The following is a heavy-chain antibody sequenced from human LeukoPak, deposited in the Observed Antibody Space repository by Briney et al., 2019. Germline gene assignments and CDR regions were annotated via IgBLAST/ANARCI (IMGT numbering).Heavy chain of an antibody. CDR3: ARGKLWFGELFTYFDY. J-gene: IGHJ4*02. D-gene: IGHD3-10*01. V-gene: IGHV4-34*01. Sequence: PSETLSLTCAVYGGSFSGYYWNWLRQPPGKGLEWIGVINHSGSTNYNPSLKSRVTISVDTSKNQFSLQLSSVTAADPAVYYCARGKLWFGELFTYFDYWGQGTLVTVSS. CDR2: INHSGST. CDR1: GGSFSGYY.